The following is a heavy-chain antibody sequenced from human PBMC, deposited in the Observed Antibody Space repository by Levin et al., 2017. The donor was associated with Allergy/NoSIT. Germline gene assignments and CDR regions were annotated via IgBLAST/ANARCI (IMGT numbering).Heavy chain of an antibody. CDR2: VDGHGTRI. J-gene: IGHJ4*02. CDR3: VRDLEGYRGVIRFDF. Sequence: GGSLRLSCAVSGFSFSAYSMNWVRQAPGKGLEWLAYVDGHGTRIFYADSAKGRFTISRDNAQNSLYLQMNSLRAEDSGTYYWVRDLEGYRGVIRFDFWGQGTLVTVSS. D-gene: IGHD3-10*01. CDR1: GFSFSAYS. V-gene: IGHV3-48*01.